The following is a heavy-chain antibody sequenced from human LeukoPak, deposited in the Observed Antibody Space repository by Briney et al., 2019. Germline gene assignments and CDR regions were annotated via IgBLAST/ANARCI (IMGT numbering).Heavy chain of an antibody. CDR1: GYTFTSYG. D-gene: IGHD2-2*01. CDR3: AIGYCSSTSCRYYYYYYGMDV. J-gene: IGHJ6*02. Sequence: GASVKVSCKASGYTFTSYGISWVRQAPGQGLEWMGWISAYNGNTNYAQKFQGRVTITRDTSASTAYMELSSLRSEDTAVYYCAIGYCSSTSCRYYYYYYGMDVWGQGTTVTVSS. CDR2: ISAYNGNT. V-gene: IGHV1-18*01.